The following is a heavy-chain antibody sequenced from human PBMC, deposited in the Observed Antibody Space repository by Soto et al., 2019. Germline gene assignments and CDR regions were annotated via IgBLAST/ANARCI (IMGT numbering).Heavy chain of an antibody. Sequence: PGGSLRLSCVASGFSLSDYAVNWVRQAPGKGLEWVSFISSDSRTIYYADSVEGRFTVSRDNARNSVSLQMDSLRDEDAAVYYCARMRTGTGALEKDDAFDIWGQGTMVTVSS. V-gene: IGHV3-48*02. CDR2: ISSDSRTI. CDR3: ARMRTGTGALEKDDAFDI. J-gene: IGHJ3*02. D-gene: IGHD1-7*01. CDR1: GFSLSDYA.